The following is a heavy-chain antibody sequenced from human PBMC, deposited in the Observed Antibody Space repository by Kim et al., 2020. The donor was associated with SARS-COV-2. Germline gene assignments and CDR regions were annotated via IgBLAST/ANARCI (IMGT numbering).Heavy chain of an antibody. V-gene: IGHV3-23*01. CDR2: ISSSSGST. J-gene: IGHJ4*02. CDR1: GFPFSHYA. D-gene: IGHD4-17*01. CDR3: ANGFYGDYGGFDY. Sequence: GGSLRLSCAASGFPFSHYAMTWVRQTPEKGLVWFSSISSSSGSTYYADSVKGRFTISRDNSRSTLFLQMNSLRAEDSAVYYCANGFYGDYGGFDYWGLGTLVTVSS.